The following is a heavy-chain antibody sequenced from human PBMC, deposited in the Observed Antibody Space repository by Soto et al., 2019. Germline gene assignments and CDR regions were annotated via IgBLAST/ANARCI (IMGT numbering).Heavy chain of an antibody. CDR3: VGGQYYFDY. CDR1: GFPFTTYG. Sequence: QVQLVESGGGVVQPGTSLRLSCVASGFPFTTYGMHWVREGPGKGLEWVAVISFDGSNKYYADSVKGRFTISIDNSKNTLFLQMNSLRPEDTALYYCVGGQYYFDYRGQGTLVTVSS. J-gene: IGHJ4*02. CDR2: ISFDGSNK. D-gene: IGHD3-10*01. V-gene: IGHV3-30*03.